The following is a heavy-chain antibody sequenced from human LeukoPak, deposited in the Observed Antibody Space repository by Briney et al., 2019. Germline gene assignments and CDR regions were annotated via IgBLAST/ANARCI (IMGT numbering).Heavy chain of an antibody. Sequence: PSETLSLTCTVSGGSISSGGYYWSWIRQPPGKGLEWIGYIYYSGSTNYNPSLKSRVTISVDTSKNQFSLKLSSVTAADTAVYYCARVMTTVPNSEYFDYWGQGTLVTVSS. J-gene: IGHJ4*02. CDR3: ARVMTTVPNSEYFDY. CDR1: GGSISSGGYY. V-gene: IGHV4-61*08. CDR2: IYYSGST. D-gene: IGHD4-17*01.